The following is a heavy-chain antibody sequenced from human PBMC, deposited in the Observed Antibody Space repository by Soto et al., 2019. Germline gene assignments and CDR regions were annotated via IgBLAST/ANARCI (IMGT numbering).Heavy chain of an antibody. Sequence: QVQLVQSGAEVKKPGASVKVSCKASGYTFTTYAMHWVRQAPGQRLEWMGGINAGNGNTKYSQKFQGRITITRDTSANTAYMELSSLRSEDTAVYYWARGKGSSWYGWFDPWGQGSLVTVSS. CDR1: GYTFTTYA. CDR3: ARGKGSSWYGWFDP. J-gene: IGHJ5*02. V-gene: IGHV1-3*01. D-gene: IGHD6-13*01. CDR2: INAGNGNT.